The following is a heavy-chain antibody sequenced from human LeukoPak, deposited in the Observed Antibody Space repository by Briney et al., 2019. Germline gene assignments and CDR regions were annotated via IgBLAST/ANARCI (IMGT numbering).Heavy chain of an antibody. CDR1: GFTFSSYW. CDR2: IKQDGSEK. CDR3: AKSNYYDSSAKFDY. D-gene: IGHD3-22*01. Sequence: GGSLRLSCAASGFTFSSYWMSWVRQAPGKGLEWVANIKQDGSEKYYVDSVKGRFTISRDNSKNTLYLQMNSLRAEDTAVYYCAKSNYYDSSAKFDYWGQGTLVTVSS. J-gene: IGHJ4*02. V-gene: IGHV3-7*01.